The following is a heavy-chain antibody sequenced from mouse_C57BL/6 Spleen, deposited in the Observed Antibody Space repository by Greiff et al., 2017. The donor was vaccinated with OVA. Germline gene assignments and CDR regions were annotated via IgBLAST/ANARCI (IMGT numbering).Heavy chain of an antibody. CDR1: GYTFTSYW. V-gene: IGHV1-56*01. CDR3: ARHYDGYYFDY. CDR2: IFPGSGST. D-gene: IGHD1-2*01. Sequence: VQLHQSGPELVRPGASVKISCKAPGYTFTSYWMQWVSQRPGKGLEWIGEIFPGSGSTYYNEKFKGTATLTVDTYSSTAYMQRSSLTSEDSAVYFCARHYDGYYFDYWGQGTTLTVSS. J-gene: IGHJ2*01.